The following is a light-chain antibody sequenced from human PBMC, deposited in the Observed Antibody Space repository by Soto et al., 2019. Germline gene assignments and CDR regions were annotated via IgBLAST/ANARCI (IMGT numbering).Light chain of an antibody. CDR3: QQYNSYSGT. CDR2: KAS. J-gene: IGKJ2*02. Sequence: DIKMTQSPSTLSASVGDRVTINCRASQSISSWLAWYQQKPGKDTKVLIYKASSLESGVPSRFSGSGSGTEFTLTISSLQPDEFATYYCQQYNSYSGTFGQGTKLE. CDR1: QSISSW. V-gene: IGKV1-5*03.